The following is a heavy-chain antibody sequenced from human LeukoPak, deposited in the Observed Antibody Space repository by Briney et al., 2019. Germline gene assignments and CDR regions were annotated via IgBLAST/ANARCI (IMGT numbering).Heavy chain of an antibody. J-gene: IGHJ4*01. Sequence: GGSLRLSCAASGFTVSSNYMNWVRQAPGKGLEWVSVICSGGSTYYADSVKGRFTISRDNSKNTLYLQMNSLRAEDTAVYYCAREAVTRNYFDYWGHGTLVTVSS. D-gene: IGHD4-17*01. V-gene: IGHV3-53*01. CDR1: GFTVSSNY. CDR3: AREAVTRNYFDY. CDR2: ICSGGST.